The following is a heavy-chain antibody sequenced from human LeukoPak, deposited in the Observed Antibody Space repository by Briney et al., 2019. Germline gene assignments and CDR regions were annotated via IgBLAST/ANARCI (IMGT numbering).Heavy chain of an antibody. Sequence: SETLSLTCTVSGGSISSYYWSWIRQPAGRGLEWIGHIYTTGSTNYNPSLKSRLTMSVDTSKNQFSLKLSSVTAADTAVYYCARATVLPYYYYYMDVWGKGTTVTVSS. CDR1: GGSISSYY. CDR3: ARATVLPYYYYYMDV. CDR2: IYTTGST. D-gene: IGHD6-6*01. J-gene: IGHJ6*03. V-gene: IGHV4-4*07.